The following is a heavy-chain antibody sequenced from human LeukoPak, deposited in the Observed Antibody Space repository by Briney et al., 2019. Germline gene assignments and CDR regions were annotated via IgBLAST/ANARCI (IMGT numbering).Heavy chain of an antibody. J-gene: IGHJ4*02. CDR3: ARGVAARPRRLLDY. V-gene: IGHV4-34*01. CDR2: INHSGST. D-gene: IGHD6-6*01. CDR1: GGSFSGYY. Sequence: SETLSLTCAVYGGSFSGYYWSWIRQPPGKGLEWIGEINHSGSTNYNPSLRSRVTISVDTSKNQFSLKLSSVTAADTAVYYCARGVAARPRRLLDYWGQGTLVTVSS.